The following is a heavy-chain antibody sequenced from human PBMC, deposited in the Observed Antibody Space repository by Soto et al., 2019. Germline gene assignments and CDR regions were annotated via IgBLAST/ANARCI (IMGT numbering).Heavy chain of an antibody. Sequence: GGSLRLSCAASGFTFSGYGMHWVRQAPGKGLEWVAIISFDGNNEYYTDSVKGRFTISRDNSKNTLYLQMSSLRPEDTAGYYCGAYCSRTHCYDWFDPWGQGTLVTVSS. CDR2: ISFDGNNE. D-gene: IGHD2-2*01. CDR1: GFTFSGYG. J-gene: IGHJ5*02. CDR3: GAYCSRTHCYDWFDP. V-gene: IGHV3-30*03.